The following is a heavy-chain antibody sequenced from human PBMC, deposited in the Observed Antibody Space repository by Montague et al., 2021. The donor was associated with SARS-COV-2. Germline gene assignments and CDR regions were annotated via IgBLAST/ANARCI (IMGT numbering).Heavy chain of an antibody. V-gene: IGHV4-34*01. Sequence: SETLSLTCTVYGGSFSGYCWNWIRQPPGKGLEWIGEINHNGSTNYNPSLKSRVTITVDTSKNPFSLKLSSVTAADTAVSYCARGRYYGSGSSLGMDVWGQGTTVTVSS. CDR1: GGSFSGYC. CDR3: ARGRYYGSGSSLGMDV. CDR2: INHNGST. D-gene: IGHD3-10*01. J-gene: IGHJ6*02.